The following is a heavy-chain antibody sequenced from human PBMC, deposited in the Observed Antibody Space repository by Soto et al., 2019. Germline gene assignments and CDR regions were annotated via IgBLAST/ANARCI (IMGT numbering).Heavy chain of an antibody. J-gene: IGHJ4*02. CDR2: VNPDGTIT. D-gene: IGHD3-9*01. CDR3: SYDTFVVKDF. CDR1: GFTVNNNY. V-gene: IGHV3-74*01. Sequence: GGSLRLSCAASGFTVNNNYMSWVRQAPGKGLEWVSRVNPDGTITTYADSVKGRFTISRDNAKNTLYLQMNSLGVEDTALYYCSYDTFVVKDFWGQGTPVTVSS.